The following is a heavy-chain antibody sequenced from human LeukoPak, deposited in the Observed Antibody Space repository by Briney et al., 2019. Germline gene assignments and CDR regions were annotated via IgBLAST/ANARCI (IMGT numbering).Heavy chain of an antibody. D-gene: IGHD3-22*01. Sequence: GASVKVSCKASGYTFTGYYMHWVRQVPGQGLEWMGWINPNSGGTSYAQKFQDRVTMTRDTSISTAYMDLSRLRSDDTAVYYCARPLYYDSTGYHQYYFDHWGQGTLVTVSS. J-gene: IGHJ4*02. CDR3: ARPLYYDSTGYHQYYFDH. CDR2: INPNSGGT. V-gene: IGHV1-2*02. CDR1: GYTFTGYY.